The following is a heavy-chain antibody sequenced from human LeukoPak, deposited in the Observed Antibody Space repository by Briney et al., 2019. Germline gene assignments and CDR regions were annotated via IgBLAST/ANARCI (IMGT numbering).Heavy chain of an antibody. J-gene: IGHJ4*02. D-gene: IGHD5-24*01. CDR2: IYYSGST. Sequence: SETLSLTCTVSGGSITSSGYSWGWIRQPPGKGLEWIGNIYYSGSTYYNQSLKSRVTISVDTSKNHFSLRLSSLTAADTAVYYCATPGLGDGYNTESFDYWGRGILVTVSS. V-gene: IGHV4-39*02. CDR3: ATPGLGDGYNTESFDY. CDR1: GGSITSSGYS.